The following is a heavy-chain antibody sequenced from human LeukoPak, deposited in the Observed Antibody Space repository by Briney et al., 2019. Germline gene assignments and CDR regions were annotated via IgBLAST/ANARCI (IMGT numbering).Heavy chain of an antibody. CDR2: IYSGGRT. Sequence: ETLSLTCAVSGASITNNWWSWVRQAPGKGLEWVSVIYSGGRTDYADSVKGRFTISRDNSKNTLYLQMSSLRAEDTAVYYCARGLVVVIATLDFWGQGTLVTVSS. V-gene: IGHV3-66*01. J-gene: IGHJ4*02. CDR1: GASITNNW. D-gene: IGHD2-15*01. CDR3: ARGLVVVIATLDF.